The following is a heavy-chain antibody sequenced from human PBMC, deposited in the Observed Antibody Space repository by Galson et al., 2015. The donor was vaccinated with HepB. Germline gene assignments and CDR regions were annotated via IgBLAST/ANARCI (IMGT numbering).Heavy chain of an antibody. D-gene: IGHD1-26*01. CDR2: IHWDDDK. CDR1: GFSLSTSGVD. J-gene: IGHJ4*02. Sequence: PALVKPTQTLTPTCTFSGFSLSTSGVDVGWIRQPAGKALEWLALIHWDDDKRYRPSLKSTLTITKDTSRNQVVLTMTNMAPVDTATYYCAHHSGSYPEYCIDYWGQGTLVTVSS. V-gene: IGHV2-5*02. CDR3: AHHSGSYPEYCIDY.